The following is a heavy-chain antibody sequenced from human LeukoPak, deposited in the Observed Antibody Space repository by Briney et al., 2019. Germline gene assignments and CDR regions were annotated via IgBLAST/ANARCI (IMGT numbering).Heavy chain of an antibody. Sequence: ASVEVSCKASGYTFTSYYMHWVRQAPGQGLEWMGIINPSGGSTSYPHRFQGRVTMTRDTSTCTGYMELSRLRSEDTAVYYCARLCSPAAHDDFDIWGQGTMVTVSS. J-gene: IGHJ3*02. V-gene: IGHV1-46*01. D-gene: IGHD2-2*01. CDR3: ARLCSPAAHDDFDI. CDR2: INPSGGST. CDR1: GYTFTSYY.